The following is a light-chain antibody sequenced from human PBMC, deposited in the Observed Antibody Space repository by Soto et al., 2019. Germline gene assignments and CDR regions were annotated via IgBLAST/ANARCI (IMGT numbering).Light chain of an antibody. CDR3: SSYTSSSTYV. V-gene: IGLV2-18*02. J-gene: IGLJ1*01. CDR1: SSDVGGSNG. Sequence: QSALTQPPSASGSPGQSVAISCTGTSSDVGGSNGVSWYQQPPGTAPKLMIYDVSNRPSGVPDRFSGSKSGNTASLTISGLQAEDEGDYYCSSYTSSSTYVFGNGTKVTVL. CDR2: DVS.